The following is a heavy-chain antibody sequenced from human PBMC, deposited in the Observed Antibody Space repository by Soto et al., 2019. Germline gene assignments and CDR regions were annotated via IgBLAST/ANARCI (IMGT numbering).Heavy chain of an antibody. CDR1: GFTFDDYG. V-gene: IGHV3-20*01. J-gene: IGHJ4*02. D-gene: IGHD3-9*01. CDR3: ARVGSPNDWLFVDY. Sequence: PGGSLRLSCAASGFTFDDYGMSWVRQDSGKGLEWVSGINWNGGSTGYADSVKGRFTISRDNAKNSLYLQMNSLRAEDTALYHCARVGSPNDWLFVDYWGQGTLVTVSS. CDR2: INWNGGST.